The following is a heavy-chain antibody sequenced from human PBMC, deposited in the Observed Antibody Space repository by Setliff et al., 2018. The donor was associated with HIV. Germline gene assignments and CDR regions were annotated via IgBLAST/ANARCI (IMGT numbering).Heavy chain of an antibody. CDR1: GFPVSYYI. V-gene: IGHV3-21*01. D-gene: IGHD6-13*01. CDR2: ISRSNSYI. CDR3: ARATAAWDDAFDI. J-gene: IGHJ3*02. Sequence: GRSLRLSCAASGFPVSYYIMNWVRQAPGKGLEWVSFISRSNSYIYYADSVKGRFTISRDNAKNSLYLQMNSLRAEDTAVYYCARATAAWDDAFDIWGQGTMVTVSS.